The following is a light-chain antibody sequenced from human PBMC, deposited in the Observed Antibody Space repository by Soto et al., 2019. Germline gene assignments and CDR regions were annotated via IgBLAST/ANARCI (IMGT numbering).Light chain of an antibody. J-gene: IGKJ1*01. CDR2: GAS. CDR1: QDINNY. CDR3: QQLNTYPWT. V-gene: IGKV1-9*01. Sequence: IQLTQSPSSLSASVGDRVTITCRASQDINNYLAWYQQQPGKAPKVLIYGASTLQSGGPSRFSGSGSGTDFTLTISSLQPEDFATYYCQQLNTYPWTFGQGTKVEV.